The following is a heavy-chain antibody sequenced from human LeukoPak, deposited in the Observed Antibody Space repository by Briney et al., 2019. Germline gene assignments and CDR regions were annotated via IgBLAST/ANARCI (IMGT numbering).Heavy chain of an antibody. CDR1: GGSFSGYY. D-gene: IGHD3-10*01. J-gene: IGHJ4*02. V-gene: IGHV4-34*01. CDR3: ARGHHGSGSYSS. CDR2: INHSGST. Sequence: SETLSLTCAVYGGSFSGYYWSWIRQPPGKGPEWIGEINHSGSTNYNPSLKSRVTISVDTSKNQFSLKLSSVTAADTAVYYCARGHHGSGSYSSWGQGTLVTVSS.